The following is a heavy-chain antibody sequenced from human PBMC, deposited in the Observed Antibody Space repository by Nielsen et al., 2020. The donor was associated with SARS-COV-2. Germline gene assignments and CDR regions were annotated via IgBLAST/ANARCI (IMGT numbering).Heavy chain of an antibody. Sequence: ASVKVSCKASGYTFTKYYMHWVRQAPGQGLEWMGIINPSGGSTSYAQKFQGRVTLTRDTSTSTVYMDLSSLRFDDTAVYYCARDGGRRLGPYFDILSRSYENYYGMDVWGQGTTVTVSS. V-gene: IGHV1-46*01. J-gene: IGHJ6*02. D-gene: IGHD3-9*01. CDR2: INPSGGST. CDR3: ARDGGRRLGPYFDILSRSYENYYGMDV. CDR1: GYTFTKYY.